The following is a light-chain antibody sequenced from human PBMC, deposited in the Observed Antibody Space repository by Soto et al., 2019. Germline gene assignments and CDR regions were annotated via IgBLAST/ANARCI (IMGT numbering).Light chain of an antibody. Sequence: ETVLTMSPGTLSLSPGERAILCWRASHSVSSTYLAWYQQKPGQAPRLLIYGASSRATGIPASFSGSGSGTDFTLTICSLEPEDFAVYYCQQYDSSPRTFGQGTKVDIK. CDR3: QQYDSSPRT. CDR2: GAS. J-gene: IGKJ1*01. V-gene: IGKV3-20*01. CDR1: HSVSSTY.